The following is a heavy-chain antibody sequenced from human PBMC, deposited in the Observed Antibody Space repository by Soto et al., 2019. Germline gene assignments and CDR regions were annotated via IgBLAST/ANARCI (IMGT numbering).Heavy chain of an antibody. Sequence: ASVKVSCKVSGYTLTELSMHWVRQAPGKGLEWMGGLDPEDGETIYAQKFQGRVTMTADTSTGTAYMELSSLRSEDTAVYYCARDLVPAVRFSSSIWGQETMLTVSS. CDR2: LDPEDGET. CDR3: ARDLVPAVRFSSSI. J-gene: IGHJ3*02. V-gene: IGHV1-24*01. CDR1: GYTLTELS. D-gene: IGHD6-6*01.